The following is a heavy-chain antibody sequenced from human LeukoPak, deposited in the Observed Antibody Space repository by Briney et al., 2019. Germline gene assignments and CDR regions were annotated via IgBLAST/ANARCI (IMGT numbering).Heavy chain of an antibody. D-gene: IGHD2-2*01. CDR2: ISYDGSNK. V-gene: IGHV3-30-3*01. CDR3: ARGPGLVVPADSFDY. Sequence: PGGSLRLSCAASGFTVTSNYISWVRQAPGKGLEWVAVISYDGSNKYYADSVKGRFTISRDNSKNTLYLQMNSLRAEDTAVYYCARGPGLVVPADSFDYWGQGTLVTVSS. CDR1: GFTVTSNY. J-gene: IGHJ4*02.